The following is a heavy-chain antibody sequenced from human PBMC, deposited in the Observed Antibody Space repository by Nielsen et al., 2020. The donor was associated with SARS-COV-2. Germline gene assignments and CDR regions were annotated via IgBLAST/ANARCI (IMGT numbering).Heavy chain of an antibody. CDR3: ATIVVVPAASWYYMDV. CDR1: GGSISNGGYY. CDR2: IYYSGST. V-gene: IGHV4-31*03. D-gene: IGHD2-2*01. J-gene: IGHJ6*03. Sequence: SETLSLTCTVSGGSISNGGYYWSWIRQHPGKGLEWIGYIYYSGSTYYNPSLKSRVTISVDTSKNQFSLKLSSVTAADTAVYYCATIVVVPAASWYYMDVWGKGTTVTVSS.